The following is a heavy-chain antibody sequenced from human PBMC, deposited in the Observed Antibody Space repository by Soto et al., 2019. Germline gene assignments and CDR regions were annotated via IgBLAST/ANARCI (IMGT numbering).Heavy chain of an antibody. V-gene: IGHV3-30*18. CDR1: GFNFSSYG. CDR2: ISYDGSNK. CDR3: AKAGVLAVARGGIDY. J-gene: IGHJ4*02. D-gene: IGHD6-19*01. Sequence: GGSLRLSCAASGFNFSSYGMHWVRQAPGKGLEWVAVISYDGSNKYYADSVKGRFTISRDNSKNTLYLQMNSLRAEDTAVYYCAKAGVLAVARGGIDYWGQGTLGTVSS.